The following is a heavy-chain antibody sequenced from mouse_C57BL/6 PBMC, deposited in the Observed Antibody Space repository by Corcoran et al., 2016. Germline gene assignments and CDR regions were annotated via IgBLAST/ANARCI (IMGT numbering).Heavy chain of an antibody. V-gene: IGHV3-6*01. Sequence: DVQLQGSGPGLVKPSQSLSLTCSVTGYSITSGYYWNWIRQFPGNKLEWMGYISYDGSNNYNPSLKNRISITRDTSKNQFFLKLNSVTTEDTATYYCARDDDGYYFDYWGQGTTLTVSS. CDR1: GYSITSGYY. J-gene: IGHJ2*01. CDR3: ARDDDGYYFDY. D-gene: IGHD2-3*01. CDR2: ISYDGSN.